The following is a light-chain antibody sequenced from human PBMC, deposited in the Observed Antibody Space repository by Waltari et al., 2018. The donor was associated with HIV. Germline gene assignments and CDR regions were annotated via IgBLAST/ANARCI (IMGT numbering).Light chain of an antibody. Sequence: QSVLTQPPSVSADPGQTVTISCSGRSPNLGTNYVSWYQQLPGTAPKLLIYENNKRPSGIPDRFSGSKSGTSATLGITGLQTGDEADYYCGTWDSSLSAYVFGTGTKVTVL. J-gene: IGLJ1*01. CDR1: SPNLGTNY. V-gene: IGLV1-51*02. CDR2: ENN. CDR3: GTWDSSLSAYV.